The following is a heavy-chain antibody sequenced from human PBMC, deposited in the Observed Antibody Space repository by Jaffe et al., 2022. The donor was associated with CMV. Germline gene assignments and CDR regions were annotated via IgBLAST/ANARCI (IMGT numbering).Heavy chain of an antibody. J-gene: IGHJ6*03. CDR1: GFTFSSYA. CDR2: ISGSGGST. CDR3: AKPGGTVYAIISGHYYMDV. Sequence: EVQLVESGGGLVQPGGSLRLSCAASGFTFSSYAMSWVRQAPGKGLEWVSAISGSGGSTYYADSVKGRFTISRDNSKNTLYLQMNSLRAEDTAVYYCAKPGGTVYAIISGHYYMDVWGKGTTVTVSS. V-gene: IGHV3-23*04. D-gene: IGHD2-8*01.